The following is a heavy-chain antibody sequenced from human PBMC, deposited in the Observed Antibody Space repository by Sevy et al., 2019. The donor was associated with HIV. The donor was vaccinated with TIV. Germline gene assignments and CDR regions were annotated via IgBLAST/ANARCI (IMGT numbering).Heavy chain of an antibody. V-gene: IGHV1-24*01. CDR3: ATVGLRYYSGPGVYKGDWFDP. J-gene: IGHJ5*02. D-gene: IGHD2-15*01. CDR2: FDPQDTET. Sequence: ASVKVSCKVSGYTLTKLSIHWVRQAPGKGLEWMGDFDPQDTETIYAQGFQGRLTMTEDTSTDTAYMELSSLTSEDTVVYYYATVGLRYYSGPGVYKGDWFDPWGQGTLVTVSS. CDR1: GYTLTKLS.